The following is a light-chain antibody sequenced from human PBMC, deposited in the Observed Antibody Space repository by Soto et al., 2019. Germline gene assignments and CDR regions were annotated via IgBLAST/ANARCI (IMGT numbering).Light chain of an antibody. Sequence: EMVLTQAPATMSLSPGERATLSCRASQSVSSYLAWYQQKPGQAPRLLIYDASNRATGIPARFSGSGSGTDFTLTISSLEPEDFAVYYCQQRSNRPETFGQGTKVDIK. J-gene: IGKJ1*01. CDR2: DAS. CDR3: QQRSNRPET. CDR1: QSVSSY. V-gene: IGKV3-11*01.